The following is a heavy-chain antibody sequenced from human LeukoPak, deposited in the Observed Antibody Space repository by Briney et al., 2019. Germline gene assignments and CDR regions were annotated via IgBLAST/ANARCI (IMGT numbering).Heavy chain of an antibody. J-gene: IGHJ4*02. CDR1: GYTFATYD. CDR2: MNPKSGNT. V-gene: IGHV1-8*03. Sequence: ASVKVSCKASGYTFATYDINWVRQATGQGLEWMGWMNPKSGNTGLAQKFQGRVTITRNTSISTAYMELSSLRSEDTAVYYCARFSLDVAAAPQSDYWGQGTLVTVSS. D-gene: IGHD6-13*01. CDR3: ARFSLDVAAAPQSDY.